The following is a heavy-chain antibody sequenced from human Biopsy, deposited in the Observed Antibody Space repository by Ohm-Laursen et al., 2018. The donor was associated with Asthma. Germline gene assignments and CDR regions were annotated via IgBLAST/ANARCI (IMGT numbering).Heavy chain of an antibody. V-gene: IGHV1-3*01. CDR2: INAGNGNT. Sequence: SSVKVSCKASGYTFINYAIHWVRQAPGQRLEWMGWINAGNGNTKYSQKFQGRVTISRDTSASTAYMELSSLRSEDSAVYYCAREVSTVDYGYYYFAMDVWGQGTTVTVSS. J-gene: IGHJ6*02. CDR3: AREVSTVDYGYYYFAMDV. CDR1: GYTFINYA. D-gene: IGHD4-17*01.